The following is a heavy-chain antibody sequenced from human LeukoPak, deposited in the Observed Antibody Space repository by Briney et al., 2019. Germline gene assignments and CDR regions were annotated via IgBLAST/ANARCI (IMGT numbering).Heavy chain of an antibody. Sequence: GRSLRLSCAASGFTFSSYGMHWVRQAPGKGLECVALISYDGSNKYYAESVKGRFTISRDDSKSTVYLQMNSLRGEDTAVYYCAKDVTSALRFAGIDYWGQGTLVTVSS. CDR1: GFTFSSYG. D-gene: IGHD3-3*01. V-gene: IGHV3-30*18. CDR2: ISYDGSNK. J-gene: IGHJ4*02. CDR3: AKDVTSALRFAGIDY.